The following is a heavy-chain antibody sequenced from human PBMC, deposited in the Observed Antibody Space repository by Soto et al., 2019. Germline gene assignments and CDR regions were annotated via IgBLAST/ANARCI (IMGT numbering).Heavy chain of an antibody. CDR2: MNPYSGKT. Sequence: ASVKVSCKSSGYTFTTYDINWVRQAPGQGLEWIGWMNPYSGKTGYAQKFRDRVTMTRNASISTAHMELSGLISEDSALYFCARARGYTTGPHHYYFESWGQGTLVNVSS. V-gene: IGHV1-8*01. CDR3: ARARGYTTGPHHYYFES. CDR1: GYTFTTYD. D-gene: IGHD5-12*01. J-gene: IGHJ4*02.